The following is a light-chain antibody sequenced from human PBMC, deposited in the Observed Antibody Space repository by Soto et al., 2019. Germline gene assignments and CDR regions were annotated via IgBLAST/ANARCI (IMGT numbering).Light chain of an antibody. CDR3: AAWDDSLNGRYV. V-gene: IGLV1-44*01. CDR1: SSHIGSNT. J-gene: IGLJ1*01. CDR2: SNN. Sequence: QSVLTQPPSASGTPGQRVIISCSGSSSHIGSNTVNWYQQLPGTAPKLLIYSNNQRPSGVPDRFSGSKSGTSASLAISGLQSEDEADYYCAAWDDSLNGRYVFGTGTKVTV.